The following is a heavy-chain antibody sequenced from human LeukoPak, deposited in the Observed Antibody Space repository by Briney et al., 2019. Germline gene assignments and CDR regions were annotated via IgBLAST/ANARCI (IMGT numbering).Heavy chain of an antibody. CDR2: IRYDGSNK. D-gene: IGHD3-10*01. J-gene: IGHJ4*02. CDR1: GFTFSSYG. CDR3: AKDFEGSRSYHCPFDY. V-gene: IGHV3-30*02. Sequence: GGSLRLPCAASGFTFSSYGMHWVRQAPGRGLEWVAFIRYDGSNKYYADSVKGRFTISRDNSKSTLYLQMNSLRVEDTAVYYCAKDFEGSRSYHCPFDYWGQGSLVTVSS.